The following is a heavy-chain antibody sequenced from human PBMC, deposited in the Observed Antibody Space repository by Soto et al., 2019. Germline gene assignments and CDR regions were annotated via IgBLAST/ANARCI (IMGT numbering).Heavy chain of an antibody. CDR3: ARWTYYDGSGSYYAWFDP. J-gene: IGHJ5*02. V-gene: IGHV4-30-4*01. D-gene: IGHD3-10*01. Sequence: QVQLQESDPGLVKPSQTLSLTCTVSGGSISSGDYYWSWIRQPPGKGLEWIGYIYYSGSTYYNPSLESRVTISLDTSKNQFSLKLSSVTAADTAVYYGARWTYYDGSGSYYAWFDPWGQGTLVTVSS. CDR2: IYYSGST. CDR1: GGSISSGDYY.